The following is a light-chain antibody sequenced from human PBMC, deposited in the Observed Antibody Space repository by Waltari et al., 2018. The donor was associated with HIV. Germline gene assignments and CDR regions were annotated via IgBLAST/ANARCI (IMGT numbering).Light chain of an antibody. J-gene: IGLJ1*01. CDR1: SPNIGSNN. V-gene: IGLV1-47*01. CDR2: RDS. Sequence: QSVLTQPPSASETPGQRVTISCSGSSPNIGSNNVYWYQHLPGMAHKLLIYRDSKRPSWVASRFSASKLGTSASLAISGLRSDDEADYYCAVWDGSLSGHYVFVTGTKVTVL. CDR3: AVWDGSLSGHYV.